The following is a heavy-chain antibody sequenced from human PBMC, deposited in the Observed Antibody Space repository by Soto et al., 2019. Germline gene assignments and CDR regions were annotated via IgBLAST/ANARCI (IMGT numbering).Heavy chain of an antibody. V-gene: IGHV3-23*01. Sequence: SLRHSYSSSSFTFSNHAMSLVLHHPGKGLECVSAISGSGGRTYYADSVKGRFTISRDNSKNTLYLQMNSLRAEDTAVYYCAQSRHYDSSGYYSFDYWGQGTLVTVSS. CDR1: SFTFSNHA. CDR3: AQSRHYDSSGYYSFDY. J-gene: IGHJ4*02. CDR2: ISGSGGRT. D-gene: IGHD3-22*01.